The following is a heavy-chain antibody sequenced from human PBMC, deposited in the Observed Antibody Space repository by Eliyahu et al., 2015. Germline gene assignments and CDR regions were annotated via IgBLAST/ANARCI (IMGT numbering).Heavy chain of an antibody. V-gene: IGHV4-59*08. Sequence: QVQLQESGPGLVKPSETLSLTCTVSGGSISSYYWSWIRQPPGKGLEWIGYIYYSGSTNYNPSLKSRVTISVDTSKNQFSLKLSSVTAADTAVYYCARLSWGDVDYWGQGTLVTVSS. CDR2: IYYSGST. D-gene: IGHD2-21*01. CDR3: ARLSWGDVDY. CDR1: GGSISSYY. J-gene: IGHJ4*02.